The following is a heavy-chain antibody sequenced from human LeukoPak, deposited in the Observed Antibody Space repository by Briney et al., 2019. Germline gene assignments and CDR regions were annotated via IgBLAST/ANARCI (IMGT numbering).Heavy chain of an antibody. CDR2: ISPSGGST. V-gene: IGHV1-46*01. CDR3: ARHNWGDAFDI. J-gene: IGHJ3*02. D-gene: IGHD7-27*01. Sequence: ASVKVSCKAFGYTFTSNYMHWVRQAPGQGPEWMGVISPSGGSTTYAQKFQGRVTMTRDTSIRAAYMELSRLRSDDTAVYYCARHNWGDAFDIWGQGTMVTISS. CDR1: GYTFTSNY.